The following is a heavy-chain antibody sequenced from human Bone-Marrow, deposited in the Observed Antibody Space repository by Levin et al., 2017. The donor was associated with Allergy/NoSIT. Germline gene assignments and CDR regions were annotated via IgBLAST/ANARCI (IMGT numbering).Heavy chain of an antibody. V-gene: IGHV3-21*01. D-gene: IGHD2-15*01. CDR3: ARDSGGYCDGGSCYSLGMDV. CDR1: ELIFSNYK. Sequence: GGSLRLSCEASELIFSNYKMNWVRQAPGKGLEWVSSISSASSYIYYAHSVAGRFIISRDNAKKSLYLEMNSLRAEDTAVYYCARDSGGYCDGGSCYSLGMDVWGQGTTVTVSS. J-gene: IGHJ6*02. CDR2: ISSASSYI.